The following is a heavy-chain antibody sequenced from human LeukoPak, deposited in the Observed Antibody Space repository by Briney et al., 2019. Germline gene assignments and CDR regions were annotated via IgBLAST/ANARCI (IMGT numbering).Heavy chain of an antibody. CDR1: GYTFTGYY. J-gene: IGHJ3*02. Sequence: ASVKVSCKASGYTFTGYYMHWVRQAPGQGLGWMGWINPNSGGTNYAQKFQGRVTMTRDTSISTAYMELSRLRSDDTAVYYCARVRILRFLEWSPSRSFDIWGQGTMVTVSS. CDR2: INPNSGGT. V-gene: IGHV1-2*02. CDR3: ARVRILRFLEWSPSRSFDI. D-gene: IGHD3-3*01.